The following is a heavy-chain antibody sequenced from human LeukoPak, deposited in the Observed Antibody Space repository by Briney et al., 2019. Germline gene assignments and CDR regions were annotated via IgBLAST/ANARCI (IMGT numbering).Heavy chain of an antibody. CDR1: GFTFSSYG. Sequence: PGGSLRLSCAASGFTFSSYGMHWVRQAPGKGLEWVAVISHDGSNEYYVDSVKGRFTISRDKSKNTLYLQMNSLRAEDTAVYYCASSAYYYDSSGSLDYWGQGTLVTVSS. J-gene: IGHJ4*02. CDR2: ISHDGSNE. D-gene: IGHD3-22*01. CDR3: ASSAYYYDSSGSLDY. V-gene: IGHV3-30*03.